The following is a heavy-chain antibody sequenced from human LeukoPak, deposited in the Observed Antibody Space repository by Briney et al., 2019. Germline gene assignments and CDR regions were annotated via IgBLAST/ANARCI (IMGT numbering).Heavy chain of an antibody. J-gene: IGHJ3*02. V-gene: IGHV1-2*02. CDR3: ARGFTMIVVADAFDI. D-gene: IGHD3-22*01. CDR1: GYTFTGYY. Sequence: ASVKVSCKASGYTFTGYYMHWVRQAPGQGLEWMGWINPNSGGTNYAQKFQGRVTMTRDTSISTAYMELSRLRSDDTAVYYCARGFTMIVVADAFDIWGQGTMVTVSS. CDR2: INPNSGGT.